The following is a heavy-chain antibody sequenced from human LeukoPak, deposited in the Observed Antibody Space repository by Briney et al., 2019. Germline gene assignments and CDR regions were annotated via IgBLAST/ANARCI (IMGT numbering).Heavy chain of an antibody. V-gene: IGHV1-24*01. D-gene: IGHD3-16*01. CDR1: GYTLTELS. CDR2: FDPEDGET. CDR3: ATDFATRLEGDYVQAGFWFDP. Sequence: ASVKVSCKVSGYTLTELSMHWVRQAPGKGLEWMGGFDPEDGETIYAQKFQGRVTMTEDTSTDTAYMELSSLRSEDTAVYYCATDFATRLEGDYVQAGFWFDPWGQGTLVTVSS. J-gene: IGHJ5*02.